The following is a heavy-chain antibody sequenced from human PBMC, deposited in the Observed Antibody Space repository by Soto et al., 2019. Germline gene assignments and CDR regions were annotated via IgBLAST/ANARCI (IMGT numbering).Heavy chain of an antibody. D-gene: IGHD5-12*01. CDR1: GFSLCRFM. CDR3: GRGAPLPQGKWLNLDP. V-gene: IGHV3-48*03. Sequence: XGTLRLSCSPAGFSLCRFMMNQVRKARGQGLEWIAYIINTGSSIDYADSVKGRFTISRDNARNTLYLQMRGLRVEDTAVYYLGRGAPLPQGKWLNLDPWGQGTLCTVSS. J-gene: IGHJ5*02. CDR2: IINTGSSI.